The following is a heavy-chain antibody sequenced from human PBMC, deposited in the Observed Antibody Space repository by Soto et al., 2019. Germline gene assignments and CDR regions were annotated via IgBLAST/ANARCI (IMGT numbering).Heavy chain of an antibody. CDR3: ARIRSYILTGVDAFDI. V-gene: IGHV2-26*01. Sequence: QVTLKEPGPVLVNPTETLTLTCTVSGFSLSNARMGVSWIRHPPGKALEWLAHIFSNDEKSYSTSLKSRLTIPKNTAKSQVVLNTTNIDPVDTTTYYCARIRSYILTGVDAFDIWGKGTMVTVSS. D-gene: IGHD3-9*01. CDR2: IFSNDEK. J-gene: IGHJ3*02. CDR1: GFSLSNARMG.